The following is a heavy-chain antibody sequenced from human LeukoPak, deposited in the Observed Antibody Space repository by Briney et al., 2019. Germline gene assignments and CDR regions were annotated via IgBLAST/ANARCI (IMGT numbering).Heavy chain of an antibody. Sequence: GGSLRLSCAASGFTFSNVWMSWVRQAPGKGLEWVGRIKSKADGGTTDYAAPVKGRFTISRDDSKNTLYLQMNSLKTEDTAVYFCTTPGTYYDILTGYPLTRFWGQGTPVTVSS. CDR2: IKSKADGGTT. D-gene: IGHD3-9*01. CDR3: TTPGTYYDILTGYPLTRF. CDR1: GFTFSNVW. J-gene: IGHJ4*02. V-gene: IGHV3-15*01.